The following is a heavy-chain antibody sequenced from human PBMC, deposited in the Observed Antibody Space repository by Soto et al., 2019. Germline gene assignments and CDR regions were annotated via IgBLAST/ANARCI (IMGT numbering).Heavy chain of an antibody. D-gene: IGHD6-19*01. J-gene: IGHJ4*02. Sequence: QVQLVQSGAEVKKPGASVKVSCKASGYTFTSYAMHWVHQAPGQRLEWMGWINAGNGNTKYSQKFQGRVTITRDTSASTAYMELSSLRSEDTAVYYCARVISSGWSVSFLYWGQGTLVTVSS. CDR2: INAGNGNT. CDR3: ARVISSGWSVSFLY. CDR1: GYTFTSYA. V-gene: IGHV1-3*01.